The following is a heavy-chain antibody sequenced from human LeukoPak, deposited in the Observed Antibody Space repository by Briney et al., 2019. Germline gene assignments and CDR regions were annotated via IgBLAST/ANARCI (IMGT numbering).Heavy chain of an antibody. CDR1: GFTFRSYE. D-gene: IGHD3-3*01. CDR2: LSSSGSAF. Sequence: GGSLRLSCEDSGFTFRSYEMSWVRQAPGKGLEWIAYLSSSGSAFSYADSVKGRFTIARDNAKNSVYLEMNSLRADDTAVYYCARSARLMKGVVEVTALDDWGQGTLVTVSS. V-gene: IGHV3-48*03. J-gene: IGHJ4*02. CDR3: ARSARLMKGVVEVTALDD.